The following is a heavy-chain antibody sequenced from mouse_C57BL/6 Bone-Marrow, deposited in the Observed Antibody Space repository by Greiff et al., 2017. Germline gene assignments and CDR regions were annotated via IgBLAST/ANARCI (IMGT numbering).Heavy chain of an antibody. CDR3: ARRYYYGSSAFDY. CDR2: IRSGSSTL. V-gene: IGHV5-17*01. CDR1: GFTFSDYG. D-gene: IGHD1-1*01. J-gene: IGHJ2*01. Sequence: EVQRVESGGGLVKPGGSLKLSCAASGFTFSDYGMHWVRQAPEKGLEWVASIRSGSSTLYYADTVKGRFTLSRDNAKNTLFLQMTSLRSEDTAMYYCARRYYYGSSAFDYGGKGTTLTVSS.